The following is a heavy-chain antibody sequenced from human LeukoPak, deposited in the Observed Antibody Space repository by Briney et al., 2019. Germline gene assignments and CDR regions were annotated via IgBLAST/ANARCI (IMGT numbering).Heavy chain of an antibody. D-gene: IGHD1-20*01. CDR2: IYRTGST. J-gene: IGHJ4*02. Sequence: PSETLSLTCTVSSYSITSGYHWSWVRQPPGKGLEWIGSIYRTGSTYYSPSLKSRVTISVDRAKNQFSLKLSSVTAADTAVYYCTRVNWNPDYWGQGTLVTVSS. CDR1: SYSITSGYH. CDR3: TRVNWNPDY. V-gene: IGHV4-38-2*02.